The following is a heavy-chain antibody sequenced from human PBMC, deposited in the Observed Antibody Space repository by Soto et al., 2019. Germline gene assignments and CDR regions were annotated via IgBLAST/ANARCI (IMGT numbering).Heavy chain of an antibody. Sequence: QVQLQESGPGLVKPSETLSLTCTVSGGSISSYYWSWIRQPAGKGLEWIGRIYTSGSTNYNPSLKSRVTMSVDKSKNQFSLKLSSVTAADTAVYYCARVGVVPAATRVNYYYYGMDVWGQGTTVTVSS. CDR1: GGSISSYY. D-gene: IGHD2-2*01. CDR2: IYTSGST. V-gene: IGHV4-4*07. J-gene: IGHJ6*02. CDR3: ARVGVVPAATRVNYYYYGMDV.